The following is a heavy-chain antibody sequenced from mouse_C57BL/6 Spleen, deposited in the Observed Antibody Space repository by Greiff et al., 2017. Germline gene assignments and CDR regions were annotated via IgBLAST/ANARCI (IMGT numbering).Heavy chain of an antibody. J-gene: IGHJ2*01. Sequence: QVQLQQSGPELVKPGASVKISCKASGYAFSSSWMNWVKQRPGKGLEWIGRIYPGDGDTNYNGKFKGKATLTADKSSSTAYMQLSSLTSEDAAVYSCAREIYFDYWGQGTTLTVSS. CDR1: GYAFSSSW. V-gene: IGHV1-82*01. CDR2: IYPGDGDT. CDR3: AREIYFDY.